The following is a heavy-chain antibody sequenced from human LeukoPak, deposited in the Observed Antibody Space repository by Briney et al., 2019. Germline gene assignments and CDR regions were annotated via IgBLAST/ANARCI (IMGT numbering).Heavy chain of an antibody. D-gene: IGHD2-2*01. CDR3: ARIASTYQLLYYFDY. Sequence: PSETLSLTCTVSGGSISSYYWSWIRQPPGKGLEWIGYIYYSGSTNYNHPLKSRVTISVDTSKNQFSLKLSSVTAADTAVYYCARIASTYQLLYYFDYWGQGTLVTVSS. V-gene: IGHV4-59*01. CDR2: IYYSGST. CDR1: GGSISSYY. J-gene: IGHJ4*02.